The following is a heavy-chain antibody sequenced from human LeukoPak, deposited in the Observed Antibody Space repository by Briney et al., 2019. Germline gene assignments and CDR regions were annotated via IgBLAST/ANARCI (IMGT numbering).Heavy chain of an antibody. CDR1: GFTFSSYA. D-gene: IGHD3-22*01. J-gene: IGHJ6*02. CDR3: ARVEEVVINPPGTGNGMDV. CDR2: ISYDGSNK. V-gene: IGHV3-30-3*01. Sequence: GGSLRLSCAASGFTFSSYAMHWVRQAPGKGLEWVAVISYDGSNKYYADSVKGRFTISRDNSKNTLYLQMNSLRAEDTAAYYCARVEEVVINPPGTGNGMDVWGQGTTVTVSS.